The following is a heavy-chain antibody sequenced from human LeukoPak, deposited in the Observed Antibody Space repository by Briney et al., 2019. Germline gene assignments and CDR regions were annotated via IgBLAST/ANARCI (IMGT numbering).Heavy chain of an antibody. D-gene: IGHD6-13*01. V-gene: IGHV4-59*01. CDR3: AREGVYDAFDI. J-gene: IGHJ3*02. CDR2: IYYSGST. Sequence: PSETLSLTCAVYGGSFSGYYWSWIRQPPGKGLEWIGYIYYSGSTNYNPSLKSRVTISVDTSKNQFSLKLSSVTAADTAVYYCAREGVYDAFDIWGQGTMVTVSS. CDR1: GGSFSGYY.